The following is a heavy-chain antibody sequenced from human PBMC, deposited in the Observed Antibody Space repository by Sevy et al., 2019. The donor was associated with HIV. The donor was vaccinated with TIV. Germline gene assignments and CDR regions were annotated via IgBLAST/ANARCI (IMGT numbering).Heavy chain of an antibody. CDR3: AQETFGRFDS. D-gene: IGHD3-16*01. CDR1: GFTFSANW. J-gene: IGHJ4*02. V-gene: IGHV3-7*01. Sequence: GGSLRLSCAASGFTFSANWMNWVRQAPGKGLEWVANIKADGSDKNYVDSVEGRFTISKDNAKNLLFLQMNSLRVEDTAVYYCAQETFGRFDSWGQGTLVTVSS. CDR2: IKADGSDK.